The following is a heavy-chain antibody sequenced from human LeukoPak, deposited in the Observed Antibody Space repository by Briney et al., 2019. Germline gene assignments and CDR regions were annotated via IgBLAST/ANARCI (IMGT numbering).Heavy chain of an antibody. J-gene: IGHJ4*02. CDR1: GGSISSAGYY. CDR2: INNGGST. CDR3: ARVGGWKYDY. D-gene: IGHD3-16*01. V-gene: IGHV4-31*03. Sequence: SQTLSLTCTVSGGSISSAGYYWTWIRQHPGKGLEWIGYINNGGSTYYDPPLKSRVTISIDTSRDQFSLKLSSVTAADTAVYYCARVGGWKYDYWGQGTLVTVSS.